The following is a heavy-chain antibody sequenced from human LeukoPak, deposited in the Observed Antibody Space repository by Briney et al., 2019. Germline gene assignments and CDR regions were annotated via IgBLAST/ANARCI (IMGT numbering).Heavy chain of an antibody. J-gene: IGHJ4*02. CDR1: GFTVSSNY. V-gene: IGHV4-34*01. D-gene: IGHD2-2*01. CDR2: ISHSGST. CDR3: ARAYCSSTSCYAPFDY. Sequence: GSLRLSCAASGFTVSSNYMSWVRQLPGKGLEWIGEISHSGSTNYNPSLKSGVTISVDTSKNQFSLKLSSVTAADTAVYYCARAYCSSTSCYAPFDYWGQGTLVTVSS.